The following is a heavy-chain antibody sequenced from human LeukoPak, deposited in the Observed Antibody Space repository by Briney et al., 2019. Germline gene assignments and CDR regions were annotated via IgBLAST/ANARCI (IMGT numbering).Heavy chain of an antibody. CDR1: GYTFTDYY. J-gene: IGHJ4*02. CDR3: ARDALKDGYNYVGY. D-gene: IGHD5-24*01. Sequence: ATVKISCKVSGYTFTDYYMHWVQQAPGKGLEWMGLVDPEDGETIYAEKFQGRVTITADTSTDTAYMELSSLRSEDTAVYYCARDALKDGYNYVGYWGQGTLVTVSS. V-gene: IGHV1-69-2*01. CDR2: VDPEDGET.